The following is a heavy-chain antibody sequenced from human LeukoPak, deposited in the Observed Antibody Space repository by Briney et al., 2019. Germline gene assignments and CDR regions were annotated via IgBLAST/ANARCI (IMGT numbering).Heavy chain of an antibody. V-gene: IGHV3-23*01. D-gene: IGHD1-20*01. CDR1: GFTFSSYA. CDR3: AKDNYNWNEHTFDY. J-gene: IGHJ4*02. Sequence: GGSLRLSCAASGFTFSSYAMSWVRQAPGKGLEWVSAISGSGGSTYYADSVKGRFTISSDNSKNPLYMQMNSLRAEDTAVYYCAKDNYNWNEHTFDYWGQGTLVTVSS. CDR2: ISGSGGST.